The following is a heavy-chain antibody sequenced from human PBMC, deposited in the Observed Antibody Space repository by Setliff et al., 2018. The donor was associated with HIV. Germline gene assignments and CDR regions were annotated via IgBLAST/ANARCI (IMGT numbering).Heavy chain of an antibody. CDR3: ARVSTDYVWGSFLSSGPYYFDF. J-gene: IGHJ4*02. V-gene: IGHV4-61*09. Sequence: ATETLSLTCTVSGYPISSGYYSSWIRQPAGMRLEWIGHISTSGTTNYNPSLKSRVTISADTSKSQFSLKLTSVTAADTAAYFCARVSTDYVWGSFLSSGPYYFDFWGQGALVTVSS. CDR2: ISTSGTT. CDR1: GYPISSGYY. D-gene: IGHD3-16*01.